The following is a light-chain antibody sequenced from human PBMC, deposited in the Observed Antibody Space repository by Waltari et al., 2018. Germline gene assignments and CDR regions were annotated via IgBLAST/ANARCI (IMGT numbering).Light chain of an antibody. J-gene: IGKJ2*01. V-gene: IGKV1-5*03. Sequence: DIQMTQSPSTLSASVGARVTITCRASQSISSWLAWYQQKPGKAPNLLIYKASSLESGVPSRFSGSGSGTEFTLTISSLQPEDFATYYCLQHNSYPFTFGQGTKLEIK. CDR1: QSISSW. CDR3: LQHNSYPFT. CDR2: KAS.